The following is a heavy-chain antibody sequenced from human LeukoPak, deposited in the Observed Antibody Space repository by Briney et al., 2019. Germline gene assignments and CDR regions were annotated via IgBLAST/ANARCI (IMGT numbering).Heavy chain of an antibody. V-gene: IGHV1-2*02. CDR2: INPNSGGT. Sequence: ASVKVSCKASGYTFTGYYMHWVRQAPGQGLEWMGWINPNSGGTNYAQKFQGRVTMTRETSISTAYMELSRLRSDDTAVYYCARVVNYYYGMDVWGQGTTVTVSS. CDR3: ARVVNYYYGMDV. CDR1: GYTFTGYY. D-gene: IGHD2-2*01. J-gene: IGHJ6*02.